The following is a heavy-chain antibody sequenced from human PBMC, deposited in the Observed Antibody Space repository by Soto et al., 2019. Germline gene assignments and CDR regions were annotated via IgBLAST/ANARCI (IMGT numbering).Heavy chain of an antibody. CDR1: GGTFSSYA. CDR3: ARGGYCSSTSCYTVFDY. J-gene: IGHJ4*02. D-gene: IGHD2-2*02. V-gene: IGHV1-69*06. Sequence: SVKVSCKASGGTFSSYAISWVRQAPGQGLEWMGGIIPIFGTANYAQKFQGRVTITADKSTSTAYMELSSLRSEDTAVYYCARGGYCSSTSCYTVFDYWGQGTLVTVSS. CDR2: IIPIFGTA.